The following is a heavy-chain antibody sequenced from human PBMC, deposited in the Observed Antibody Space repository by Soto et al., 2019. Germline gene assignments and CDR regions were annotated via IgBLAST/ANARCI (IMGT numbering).Heavy chain of an antibody. CDR3: ARDIAKSNPYYFDY. CDR2: IYYSGST. D-gene: IGHD4-4*01. Sequence: SETLSLTCTVSGGSISSYYWSWIRQPPGKGLEWIGYIYYSGSTNYNPSLKSRVTISVDTSKNQFSLKLSSVTAADTAAYYCARDIAKSNPYYFDYWGQGTLVTVSS. V-gene: IGHV4-59*01. J-gene: IGHJ4*02. CDR1: GGSISSYY.